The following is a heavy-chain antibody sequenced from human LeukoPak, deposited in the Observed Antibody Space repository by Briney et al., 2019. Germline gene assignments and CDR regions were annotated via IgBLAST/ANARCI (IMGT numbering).Heavy chain of an antibody. CDR2: IDSSSSYI. J-gene: IGHJ3*02. CDR3: ARGGLRWINGAHGTLDI. Sequence: GGSLRLSCAASGFTFSSYSMNWVRQAPGKGLEWVSSIDSSSSYIFYADLLKGRLTISRDNAKNSLYLQMNSLRAEDTAVYYCARGGLRWINGAHGTLDIWGQGTMVTVSS. CDR1: GFTFSSYS. D-gene: IGHD4-23*01. V-gene: IGHV3-21*06.